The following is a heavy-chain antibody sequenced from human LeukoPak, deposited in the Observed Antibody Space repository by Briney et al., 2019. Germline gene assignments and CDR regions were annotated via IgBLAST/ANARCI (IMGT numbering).Heavy chain of an antibody. Sequence: SETLSLTCAVYGGSFSGYYWSWICQPPGKGLEWIGEINHSGSTNYNPSLKSRVTISVDTSKNQFSLKLSSVTAADTAVYYCARGRGIAAAGYNDYWGQGTLVTVSS. CDR3: ARGRGIAAAGYNDY. J-gene: IGHJ4*02. CDR2: INHSGST. CDR1: GGSFSGYY. D-gene: IGHD6-13*01. V-gene: IGHV4-34*01.